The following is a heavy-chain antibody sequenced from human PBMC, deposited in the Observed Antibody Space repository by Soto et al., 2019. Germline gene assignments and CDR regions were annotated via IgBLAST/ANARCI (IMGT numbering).Heavy chain of an antibody. V-gene: IGHV4-39*01. CDR2: SYYSGST. Sequence: SETLSLTCTLSGGSISSSSYYWGWIRQPPGKGLEWIGSSYYSGSTYYNPSLKSRVTISVDTSKNPFSLKLSSVTAADTAVYYCARHLLLYFYDSSGYYLRDAFDIWGQGTMVTVSS. D-gene: IGHD3-22*01. CDR1: GGSISSSSYY. J-gene: IGHJ3*02. CDR3: ARHLLLYFYDSSGYYLRDAFDI.